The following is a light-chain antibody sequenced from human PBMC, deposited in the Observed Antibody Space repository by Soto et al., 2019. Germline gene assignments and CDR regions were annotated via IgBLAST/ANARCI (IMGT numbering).Light chain of an antibody. CDR1: QSVTTY. CDR2: DAS. J-gene: IGKJ5*01. Sequence: ETVLTQSPATLSLSPWERSTLPFISFQSVTTYLAWYQQKPGQAPRLLIYDASTRAIGIPARFSGSGSGTDFTLTISSLEPEDFAVYYCQQRSNWPPEITFGQGTRLEIK. V-gene: IGKV3-11*01. CDR3: QQRSNWPPEIT.